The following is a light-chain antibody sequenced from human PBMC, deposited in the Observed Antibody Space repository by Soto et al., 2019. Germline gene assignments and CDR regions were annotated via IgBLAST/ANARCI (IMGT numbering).Light chain of an antibody. CDR3: AAWDDRGSGSYV. CDR2: RNN. Sequence: QSVLTQPPSASGTPGQRVTISCSGSSSNIGSNYVYWYQQLPGTAPKLLMYRNNKRPSGVPDRFSGSKSGTSASLAISGLRSEDEAEYCCAAWDDRGSGSYVFGTGTKLTVL. V-gene: IGLV1-47*01. CDR1: SSNIGSNY. J-gene: IGLJ1*01.